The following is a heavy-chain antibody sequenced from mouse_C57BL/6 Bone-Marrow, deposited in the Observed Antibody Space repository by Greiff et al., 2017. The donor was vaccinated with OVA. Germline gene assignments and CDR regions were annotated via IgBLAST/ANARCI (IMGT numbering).Heavy chain of an antibody. V-gene: IGHV1-54*01. CDR3: ARWGGIRGVYAMDY. CDR1: GYAFTNYL. CDR2: INPGSGGT. D-gene: IGHD2-4*01. J-gene: IGHJ4*01. Sequence: QVQLQQSGAELVRPGTSVKVSCKASGYAFTNYLIEWVKQRPGQGLEWIGVINPGSGGTNYNEKFKGKATLTADKSSSTAYMQLSSLTSEDSAVYFCARWGGIRGVYAMDYWGQGTSVTVSS.